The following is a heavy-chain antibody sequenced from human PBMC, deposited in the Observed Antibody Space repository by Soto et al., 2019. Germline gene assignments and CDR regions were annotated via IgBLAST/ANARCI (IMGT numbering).Heavy chain of an antibody. V-gene: IGHV4-59*01. CDR2: ISYSGTT. Sequence: QVQLQESGPGLAKPSETLSLTCTVSGGSISSYYWSWIRHPPGKGLEWIGYISYSGTTNYNPSLKSRVSISVDTSKNQFSLKLTSVTAADTAVYNCARGGRIGEWFDPWGQGTLVTVSS. CDR3: ARGGRIGEWFDP. D-gene: IGHD3-10*01. CDR1: GGSISSYY. J-gene: IGHJ5*02.